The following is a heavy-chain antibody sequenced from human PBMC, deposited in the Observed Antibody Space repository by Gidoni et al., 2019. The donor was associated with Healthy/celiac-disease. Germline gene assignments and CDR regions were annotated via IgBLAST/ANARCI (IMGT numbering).Heavy chain of an antibody. J-gene: IGHJ5*02. Sequence: QVQLVQSAAAVKNPGASVQVSCKASGYTFTAYYMHWVRQAPGQGLEGMGWLNPNRGGKNYGKKFQGRVTMTRDTSISTAYMELSRLRSDDTAVYYCALGVCRTKTPYNWFDPWGQGTLVTVSS. D-gene: IGHD3-10*01. V-gene: IGHV1-2*02. CDR1: GYTFTAYY. CDR3: ALGVCRTKTPYNWFDP. CDR2: LNPNRGGK.